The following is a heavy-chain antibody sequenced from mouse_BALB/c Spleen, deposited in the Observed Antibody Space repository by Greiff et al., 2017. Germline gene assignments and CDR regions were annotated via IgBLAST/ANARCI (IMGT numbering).Heavy chain of an antibody. J-gene: IGHJ4*01. CDR3: ARYYYGYAMDY. Sequence: QVQLQQSGPQLVRPGASVKISCKASGYSFTSYWMHWVKQRPGQGLEWIGMIDPSDSETRLNQKFKDKATLTVDKSSSTAYMQLSSPTSEDSAVYYCARYYYGYAMDYWGQGTSVTVSS. CDR2: IDPSDSET. D-gene: IGHD1-1*01. V-gene: IGHV1S126*01. CDR1: GYSFTSYW.